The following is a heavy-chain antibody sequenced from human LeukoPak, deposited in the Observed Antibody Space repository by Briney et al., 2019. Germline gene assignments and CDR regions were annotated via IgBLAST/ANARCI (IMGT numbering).Heavy chain of an antibody. J-gene: IGHJ3*02. V-gene: IGHV1-2*02. CDR1: GYTFTGYY. Sequence: ASVKVSCKASGYTFTGYYMHWVRQAPGQGLEWMGWINPNSGGTNYAQKFQGRVTMTRDTSISTAYMELSRLRSDDTAVYNCASGVGASTHAFDIWGQGTMVTVSS. CDR2: INPNSGGT. D-gene: IGHD3-10*01. CDR3: ASGVGASTHAFDI.